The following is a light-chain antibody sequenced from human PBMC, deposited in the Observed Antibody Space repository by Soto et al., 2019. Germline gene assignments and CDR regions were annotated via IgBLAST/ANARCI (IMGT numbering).Light chain of an antibody. CDR3: QQLNSYPLT. Sequence: AIQTTQSPSSLSASVGARVTITCRSSQGIRNDLTCFQQNPGEAPKVVFYGVSSLQNAVPSGFCGSGSASVFTLTSSSLQPEDFATYYCQQLNSYPLTFGGGTKVDIK. V-gene: IGKV1-6*01. CDR1: QGIRND. J-gene: IGKJ4*01. CDR2: GVS.